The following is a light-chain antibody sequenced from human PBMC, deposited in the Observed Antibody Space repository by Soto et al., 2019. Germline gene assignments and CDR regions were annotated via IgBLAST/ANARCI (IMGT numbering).Light chain of an antibody. CDR3: QKYDSAPPS. V-gene: IGKV1-27*01. CDR1: QGIDNY. Sequence: DIQMTQSPSSLSASLGDRATITCRASQGIDNYLAWYQQRPGKVPLLLIYAASSVQSGVPSRFSGSGTGTDFPLTIDIVQQEDVATYFWQKYDSAPPSFGGGTRLQIK. J-gene: IGKJ4*01. CDR2: AAS.